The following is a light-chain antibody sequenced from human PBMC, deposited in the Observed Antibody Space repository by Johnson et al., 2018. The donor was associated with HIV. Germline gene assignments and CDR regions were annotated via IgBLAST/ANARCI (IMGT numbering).Light chain of an antibody. CDR3: GTWDSSLYVFV. CDR2: ENN. Sequence: QSVLTQPPSVSAAPGQKVTISCSGSSSNIGNNYVSWYQQIPGTAPKLLIYENNKRPSGIPDRFSGSKSATSATLAITGLQTGDEADYYCGTWDSSLYVFVFGSGTKVTVL. CDR1: SSNIGNNY. J-gene: IGLJ1*01. V-gene: IGLV1-51*02.